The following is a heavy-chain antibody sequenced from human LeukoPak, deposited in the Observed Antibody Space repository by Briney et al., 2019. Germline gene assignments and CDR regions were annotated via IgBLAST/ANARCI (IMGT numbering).Heavy chain of an antibody. CDR1: GFAFSSYN. CDR3: AKGTGSSGWYYFDY. CDR2: IGSSGSPT. D-gene: IGHD6-19*01. Sequence: PGGSLRLSCAASGFAFSSYNMNWVRQAPGKGLEWISYIGSSGSPTHYADSVGGRFTISRDNAKNSLYLQMNSLRDEDTAVYYCAKGTGSSGWYYFDYWGQGTLVAVSS. V-gene: IGHV3-48*02. J-gene: IGHJ4*02.